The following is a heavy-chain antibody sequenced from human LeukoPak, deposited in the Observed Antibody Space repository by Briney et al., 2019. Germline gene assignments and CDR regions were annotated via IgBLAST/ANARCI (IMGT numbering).Heavy chain of an antibody. D-gene: IGHD5-12*01. CDR2: ISSRSSTI. CDR3: AKDRTAGYDGLVDY. Sequence: GGSLRLSCAASGFTFHFYSMTWVRQAPGKGLEWVSYISSRSSTIYYTDSVKGRFTVSRDNAKNSLNLQMNSLRAEDTAVYYCAKDRTAGYDGLVDYWGQGTLVTVSS. CDR1: GFTFHFYS. J-gene: IGHJ4*02. V-gene: IGHV3-48*01.